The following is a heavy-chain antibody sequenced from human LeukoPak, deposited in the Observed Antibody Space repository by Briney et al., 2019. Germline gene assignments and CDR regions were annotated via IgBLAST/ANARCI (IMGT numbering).Heavy chain of an antibody. CDR2: IYYSGST. J-gene: IGHJ6*03. Sequence: SETLSLTCTVSGGSISSSSYYWGWIRQPPGKGLEWIGSIYYSGSTNYNPSLKSRVTISVDTSKNQFSLKLSSVTAADTAVYYCARGDCSSTICYSPMDVWGKGTTVTVSS. V-gene: IGHV4-39*07. CDR1: GGSISSSSYY. D-gene: IGHD2-2*01. CDR3: ARGDCSSTICYSPMDV.